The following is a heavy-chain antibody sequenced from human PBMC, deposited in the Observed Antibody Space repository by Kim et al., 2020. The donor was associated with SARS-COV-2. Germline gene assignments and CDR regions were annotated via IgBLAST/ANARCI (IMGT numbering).Heavy chain of an antibody. D-gene: IGHD5-12*01. J-gene: IGHJ5*02. CDR3: ARLSGYDLAP. V-gene: IGHV5-10-1*01. Sequence: GESLKISCKGSGYSFTNFWIHWVRQKPGKGLEWMGRIDPSDSYTNYSPSFQGHVTISADKSISTAYLQWSSLKASDTAMYYCARLSGYDLAPWGQGTLVTVSS. CDR1: GYSFTNFW. CDR2: IDPSDSYT.